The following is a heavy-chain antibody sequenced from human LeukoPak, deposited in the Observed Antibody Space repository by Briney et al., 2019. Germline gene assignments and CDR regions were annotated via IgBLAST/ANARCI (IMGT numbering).Heavy chain of an antibody. Sequence: GASVKVSCKASGGTFSSYAISWVRQAPGQGLEWMGGIIPIFGTANYAQKFQGRVTITTDESTGTAYMELSSLRSEDTAVYYCARESGGFGVVTIDAFDIWGQGTMVTVSS. J-gene: IGHJ3*02. V-gene: IGHV1-69*05. CDR2: IIPIFGTA. D-gene: IGHD3-3*01. CDR1: GGTFSSYA. CDR3: ARESGGFGVVTIDAFDI.